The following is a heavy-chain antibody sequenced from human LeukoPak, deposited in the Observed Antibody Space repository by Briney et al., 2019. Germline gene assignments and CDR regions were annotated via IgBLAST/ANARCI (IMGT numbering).Heavy chain of an antibody. CDR1: GFTFSNFA. D-gene: IGHD4-17*01. CDR3: AKRRSTVTTVDS. CDR2: ISTNGGTT. V-gene: IGHV3-23*01. J-gene: IGHJ4*02. Sequence: GGSLRLSCAVSGFTFSNFAMTWVRQAPGQGLEWVSAISTNGGTTYYADSVKGRFTISRDNSKNTVYVQMNSLRAEDTAVYYCAKRRSTVTTVDSWGQGTLVTVSS.